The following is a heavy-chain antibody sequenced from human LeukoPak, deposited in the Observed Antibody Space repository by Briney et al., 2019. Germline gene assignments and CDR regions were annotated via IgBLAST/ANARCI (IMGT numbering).Heavy chain of an antibody. V-gene: IGHV3-23*01. CDR3: AKDPNGDYIGTFDI. CDR1: KFNFVSYG. J-gene: IGHJ3*02. CDR2: ISGSGGDT. D-gene: IGHD4-17*01. Sequence: PGGSLRLSCATSKFNFVSYGLAWVRQAPGKGLEWVSSISGSGGDTQYAASVQGRFTISRDNSKNTLYPQMNSLRAEDTAVYYCAKDPNGDYIGTFDIWGQGTMVTVSS.